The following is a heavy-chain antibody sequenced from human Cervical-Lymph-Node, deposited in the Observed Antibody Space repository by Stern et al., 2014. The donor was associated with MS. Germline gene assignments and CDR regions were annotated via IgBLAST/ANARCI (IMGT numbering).Heavy chain of an antibody. D-gene: IGHD3-22*01. CDR2: ISAYNGNT. CDR1: GYTFTSYG. J-gene: IGHJ6*02. CDR3: ARDSSGYYPYYYYYGMDV. V-gene: IGHV1-18*04. Sequence: MQLVESGAEVKKPGASVKVSCKASGYTFTSYGISWVRQAPGQGLEWMGWISAYNGNTNYAQKLQGRVTMTTDTSTSTAYMELRSLRSDDTAVYYCARDSSGYYPYYYYYGMDVWGQGTTVTVSS.